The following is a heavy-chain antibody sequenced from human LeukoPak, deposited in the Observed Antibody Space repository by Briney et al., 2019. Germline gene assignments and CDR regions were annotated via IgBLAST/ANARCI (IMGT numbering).Heavy chain of an antibody. CDR3: ARASSSGYPTFDY. D-gene: IGHD3-22*01. CDR2: INYSGST. V-gene: IGHV4-34*01. J-gene: IGHJ4*02. CDR1: SESFSGYF. Sequence: SETLSLTCAIYSESFSGYFWSWIRQPPGKGLEWIGEINYSGSTNYNPSLKSRVTISVDTSKNQFSLKLSSVTAADTAVYYCARASSSGYPTFDYWGQGTLVTVSP.